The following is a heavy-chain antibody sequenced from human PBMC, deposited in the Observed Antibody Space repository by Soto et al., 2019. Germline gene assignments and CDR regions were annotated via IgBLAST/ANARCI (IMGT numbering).Heavy chain of an antibody. D-gene: IGHD3-10*01. Sequence: PSETLSLTCTVSGGSISSYYWSWIRQPPGKGLEWIGYIYYSGSTNYNPSLKSRVTISVDTSKNQFSLKLSSVTAADTAVYYCARDRRRAYYYYGMDVWGQGTTVTVSS. J-gene: IGHJ6*02. V-gene: IGHV4-59*01. CDR1: GGSISSYY. CDR3: ARDRRRAYYYYGMDV. CDR2: IYYSGST.